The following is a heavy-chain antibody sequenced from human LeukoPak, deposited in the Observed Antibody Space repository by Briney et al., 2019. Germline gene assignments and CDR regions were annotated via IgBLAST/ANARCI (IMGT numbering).Heavy chain of an antibody. CDR1: GFTFSRYG. V-gene: IGHV3-30*18. CDR3: AKDRDGLGVAGVGY. D-gene: IGHD1-26*01. J-gene: IGHJ4*02. Sequence: GRSLRLSCAASGFTFSRYGMHWVRQAPGKGLEWVAVISYDGSNKYYADSVKGRFTISRDNSKNTLYLQMSSLGAEDTAVYYCAKDRDGLGVAGVGYWGQGTLVTVSS. CDR2: ISYDGSNK.